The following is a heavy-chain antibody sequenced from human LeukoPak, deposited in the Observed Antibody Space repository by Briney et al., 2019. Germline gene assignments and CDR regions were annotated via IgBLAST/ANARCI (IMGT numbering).Heavy chain of an antibody. CDR1: GYTFTSYG. CDR2: ISAYNGNT. D-gene: IGHD3-3*01. J-gene: IGHJ6*03. Sequence: ASVKVSCKASGYTFTSYGISWVRQAPGQGLEWMGWISAYNGNTNYAQKLQGRVTMTTDTSTSTAYMELRSLRSDDTAVYYCARGASTLRFLEWSNYYYYMDVWGKGTTVTVSS. V-gene: IGHV1-18*01. CDR3: ARGASTLRFLEWSNYYYYMDV.